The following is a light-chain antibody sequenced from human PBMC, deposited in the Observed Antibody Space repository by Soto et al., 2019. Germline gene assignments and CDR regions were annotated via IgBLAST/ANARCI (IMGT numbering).Light chain of an antibody. CDR3: QQYNTWAIT. CDR1: QSVSNN. CDR2: GAS. Sequence: EIVMTQSPATLSVSPGERATLSCRASQSVSNNLAWYQQKPGQAPRLLIYGASTRATGIPARFSGSGSGTEFTLTISSLQSEDFAVYYCQQYNTWAITFGQGTRLEIK. V-gene: IGKV3-15*01. J-gene: IGKJ5*01.